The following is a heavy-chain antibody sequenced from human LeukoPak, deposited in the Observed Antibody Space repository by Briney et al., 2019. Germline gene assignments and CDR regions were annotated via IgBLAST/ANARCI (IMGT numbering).Heavy chain of an antibody. CDR2: ISAYNGNT. Sequence: ASVKVSCKASGYTFTSYGISWVRQAPGQGLEWMGWISAYNGNTNYAQKLQGRVTMTEDTSTDTAYMELSSLRSEDTAVYYCATDPGYSNLPMGDWFDPWGQGTLVTVSS. CDR1: GYTFTSYG. D-gene: IGHD6-13*01. CDR3: ATDPGYSNLPMGDWFDP. V-gene: IGHV1-18*01. J-gene: IGHJ5*02.